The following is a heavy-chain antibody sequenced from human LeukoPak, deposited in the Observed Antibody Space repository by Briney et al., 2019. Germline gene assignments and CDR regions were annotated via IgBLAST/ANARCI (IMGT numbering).Heavy chain of an antibody. CDR2: IYYSGST. CDR3: ARSYYQYYFDY. V-gene: IGHV4-61*01. J-gene: IGHJ4*02. CDR1: GGSVSSGSYY. Sequence: PSETLSLTCTVSGGSVSSGSYYWSWIRQPPGKGLEWIGYIYYSGSTNYNPSLKGRVTISVDTSKNQFSLKLSSVTAADTAVYYCARSYYQYYFDYWGQGTLVTVSS. D-gene: IGHD1-26*01.